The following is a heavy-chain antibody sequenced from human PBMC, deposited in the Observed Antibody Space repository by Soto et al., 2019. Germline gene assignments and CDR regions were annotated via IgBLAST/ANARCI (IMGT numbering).Heavy chain of an antibody. Sequence: QVQVAQSGAEVKKPGASVKVSCKTSGYTFTNYHVHWVRQAPGQGLEWMGAINPNGGSTTYAQHLQGRVTMTSDSSTSTVYMEMGSLRSDDSAVYYCALPKNTLGWYNFWGQGTLVTVS. CDR2: INPNGGST. D-gene: IGHD6-19*01. CDR3: ALPKNTLGWYNF. J-gene: IGHJ4*02. V-gene: IGHV1-46*01. CDR1: GYTFTNYH.